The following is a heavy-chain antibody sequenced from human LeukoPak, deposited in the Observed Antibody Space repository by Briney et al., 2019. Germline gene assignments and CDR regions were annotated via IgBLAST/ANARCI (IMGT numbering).Heavy chain of an antibody. Sequence: PSETLSLTCTVSGGSISSYYWSWIRQPPGKGLEWIGYIYYSGSTNYNPSLKSRVTILVDTSKNQFSLKLSSVTAADTAVYYCASYSSWYGSNWFDPWGQGTLVTVSS. CDR2: IYYSGST. J-gene: IGHJ5*02. V-gene: IGHV4-59*01. D-gene: IGHD6-13*01. CDR3: ASYSSWYGSNWFDP. CDR1: GGSISSYY.